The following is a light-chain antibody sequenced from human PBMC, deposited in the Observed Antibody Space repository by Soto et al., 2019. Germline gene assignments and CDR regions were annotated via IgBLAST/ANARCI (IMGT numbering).Light chain of an antibody. CDR3: QHFGNSLWT. CDR2: GAS. CDR1: QSVSSSY. Sequence: EMVLTRSPASLSLSPGERGTRSCRASQSVSSSYLAWYQQKSGQAPRLLIYGASSRAIHTPDRFSGSGSGTDFTLTISGLEPEDFAVYYCQHFGNSLWTFGQGTKVDI. V-gene: IGKV3-20*01. J-gene: IGKJ1*01.